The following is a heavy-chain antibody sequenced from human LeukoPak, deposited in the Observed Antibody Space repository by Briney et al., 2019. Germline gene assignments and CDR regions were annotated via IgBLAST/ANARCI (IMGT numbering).Heavy chain of an antibody. D-gene: IGHD3-22*01. Sequence: PEGSLRLSCAASGFTVSTNYMSWVRQAPGKGLVWVSYISGSSRVIYYADSVKGRFTISRDNAKNSLYLQMNSLGDEDTAVYYCARDLDTSGYTFDYWGQGTLVTVSS. V-gene: IGHV3-48*02. J-gene: IGHJ4*02. CDR2: ISGSSRVI. CDR3: ARDLDTSGYTFDY. CDR1: GFTVSTNY.